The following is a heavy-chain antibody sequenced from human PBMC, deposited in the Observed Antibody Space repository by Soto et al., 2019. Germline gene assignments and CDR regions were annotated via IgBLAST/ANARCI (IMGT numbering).Heavy chain of an antibody. Sequence: SETLSLTCTVSGASISSYFWSWIRQPAGKGLEWIGRIYTSGSTDYNPSLESRVTMSVDTSKKQVSLKLTSVTAADTAVYYCAICSSPSCYGTDVWGQGTSVTVSS. CDR3: AICSSPSCYGTDV. J-gene: IGHJ6*02. D-gene: IGHD2-2*01. CDR1: GASISSYF. CDR2: IYTSGST. V-gene: IGHV4-4*07.